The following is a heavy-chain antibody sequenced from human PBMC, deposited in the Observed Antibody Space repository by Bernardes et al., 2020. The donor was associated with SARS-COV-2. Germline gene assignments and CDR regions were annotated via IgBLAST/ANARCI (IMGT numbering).Heavy chain of an antibody. D-gene: IGHD3-3*01. J-gene: IGHJ5*02. V-gene: IGHV4-34*01. CDR2: INHSGST. Sequence: SETLSLTCAVYGGSFSGYYWSWIRQPPGKGLEWIGEINHSGSTNYNPSLKSRVTISVDTSKNQFSLKLSSVTAADTAVYYCARGGVGFTICGVVENNWFGPWGQGTLVTVSS. CDR3: ARGGVGFTICGVVENNWFGP. CDR1: GGSFSGYY.